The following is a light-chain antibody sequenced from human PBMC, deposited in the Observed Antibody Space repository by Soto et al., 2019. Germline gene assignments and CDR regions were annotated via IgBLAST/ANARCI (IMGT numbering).Light chain of an antibody. CDR1: QSISIN. Sequence: DIQMTQSPSSLSASVGDRVTITCRASQSISINLNWYQQRPGKAPKLLIYAASSLQSGVPSRFSGSGSGTGFTLTISSLQPEDFATYYCQQTYSSPRTFGQGTKLEIK. V-gene: IGKV1-39*01. CDR3: QQTYSSPRT. J-gene: IGKJ2*01. CDR2: AAS.